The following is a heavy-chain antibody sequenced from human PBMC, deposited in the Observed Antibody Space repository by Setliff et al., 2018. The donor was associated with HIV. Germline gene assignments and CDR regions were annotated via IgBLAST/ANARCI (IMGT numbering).Heavy chain of an antibody. V-gene: IGHV1-69*10. J-gene: IGHJ6*03. CDR2: IIHILGTA. CDR3: AKGWQPTDYSFFYMDV. D-gene: IGHD2-15*01. Sequence: SVKVSCKASGSTFTSYAINWVRQAPGEGLEWVGGIIHILGTADYAEKFQGRVTITADKSTSTAYMELTSLKFEDTAVYYCAKGWQPTDYSFFYMDVWGKGTTVTVSS. CDR1: GSTFTSYA.